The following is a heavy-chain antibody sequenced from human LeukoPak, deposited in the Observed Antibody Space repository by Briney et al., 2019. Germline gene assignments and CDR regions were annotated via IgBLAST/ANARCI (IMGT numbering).Heavy chain of an antibody. CDR2: ISGSGGST. V-gene: IGHV3-23*01. CDR3: AKQPSAAAGLGASYYFDY. J-gene: IGHJ4*02. CDR1: GFTFSSYA. Sequence: PGGSLRLSCAASGFTFSSYAMSWVRQAPGKGLEWVSAISGSGGSTYYADSVKGRFTISRDNSKNTLYLQMNSLRAEDTAVYYCAKQPSAAAGLGASYYFDYWGQGTLVTVSS. D-gene: IGHD3-16*01.